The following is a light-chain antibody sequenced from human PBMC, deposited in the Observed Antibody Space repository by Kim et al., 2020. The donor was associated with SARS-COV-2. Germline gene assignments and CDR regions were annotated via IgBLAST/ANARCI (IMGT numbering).Light chain of an antibody. Sequence: ASVGDRVTITCRTSQNINSWLAWYQQKPGKAPKLLIYKASTLQGGVPSRFSGSGSGTDFTLTISSLRPDDFGTYYCQQCDSYPLTFGGGTKVDIK. J-gene: IGKJ4*01. CDR2: KAS. CDR1: QNINSW. V-gene: IGKV1-5*03. CDR3: QQCDSYPLT.